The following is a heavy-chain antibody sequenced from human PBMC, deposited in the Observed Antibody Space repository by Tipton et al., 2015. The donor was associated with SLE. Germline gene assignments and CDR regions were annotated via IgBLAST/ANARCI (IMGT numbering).Heavy chain of an antibody. CDR1: GFTFTNYW. V-gene: IGHV3-7*03. CDR3: ARGRGALGYCSGGSCSGAFDN. J-gene: IGHJ3*02. CDR2: IKQDGSEE. Sequence: SLRLSCVASGFTFTNYWMSWVRQAPGKGLEWVGNIKQDGSEENYVDSVKGRFTISRDNAKNLLYLHMNSLRAEDTAVYYCARGRGALGYCSGGSCSGAFDNWGQGTMVTVSS. D-gene: IGHD2-15*01.